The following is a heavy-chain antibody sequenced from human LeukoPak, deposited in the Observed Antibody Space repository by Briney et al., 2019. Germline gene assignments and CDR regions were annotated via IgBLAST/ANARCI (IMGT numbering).Heavy chain of an antibody. CDR1: GFTFSTYG. V-gene: IGHV3-30*02. J-gene: IGHJ4*02. Sequence: GGSLRLSCAASGFTFSTYGMHWVRQAPGRGLEWVTFIRYDGSNKYYADSVKGRFTISRDNSKYTLYLQMNSLRAEDTAMYYCAKDDFDYWGQGTLVTVSS. CDR3: AKDDFDY. CDR2: IRYDGSNK.